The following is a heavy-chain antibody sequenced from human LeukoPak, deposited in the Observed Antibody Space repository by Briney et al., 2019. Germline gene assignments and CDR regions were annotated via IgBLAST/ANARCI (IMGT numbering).Heavy chain of an antibody. D-gene: IGHD6-19*01. CDR3: ARGAGVTREIDY. CDR1: GFTFSNYD. Sequence: GGSLRLSCAASGFTFSNYDMHWVRQVRGKGVEWVSAIGTAGDTYYPGSVKGRFTISRENAKNSLYLQMNSLRAGDTAVYYCARGAGVTREIDYWGQGTLVTVSS. CDR2: IGTAGDT. J-gene: IGHJ4*02. V-gene: IGHV3-13*01.